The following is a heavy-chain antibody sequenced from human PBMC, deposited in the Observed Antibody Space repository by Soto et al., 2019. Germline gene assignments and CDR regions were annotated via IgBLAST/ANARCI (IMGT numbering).Heavy chain of an antibody. CDR3: ATYQRQEGGSTGCSPFDS. J-gene: IGHJ4*02. CDR1: GFTVSSNY. CDR2: IYTGGST. V-gene: IGHV3-66*01. D-gene: IGHD2-15*01. Sequence: EVPLVESGGGLVQRGGSLRLSCAASGFTVSSNYMSWVRQTPGKGLEWVSVIYTGGSTYFADSVKGRFTISRDNSKNALYLQMTSLRAEDTAVYDCATYQRQEGGSTGCSPFDSWGQGTLVTVSS.